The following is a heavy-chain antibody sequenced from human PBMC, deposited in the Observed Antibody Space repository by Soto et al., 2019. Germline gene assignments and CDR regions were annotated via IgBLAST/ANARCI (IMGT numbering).Heavy chain of an antibody. D-gene: IGHD2-2*01. CDR2: IIPIFGTA. CDR1: GGTFSSYA. V-gene: IGHV1-69*05. J-gene: IGHJ6*02. Sequence: SVKVSCKASGGTFSSYAISWVRQAPGQGLEWMGGIIPIFGTANYAQKFQGRVTMTTDTSTSTAYMELRSLRSDDTAVYYCARDKGLVVVPAAMGYYYYGMDVWGQGTTVTVSS. CDR3: ARDKGLVVVPAAMGYYYYGMDV.